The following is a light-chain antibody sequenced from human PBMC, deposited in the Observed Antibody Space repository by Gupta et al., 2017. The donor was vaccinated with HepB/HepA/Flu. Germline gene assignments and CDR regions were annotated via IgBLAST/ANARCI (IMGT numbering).Light chain of an antibody. CDR1: PTVNSIY. V-gene: IGKV3-20*01. J-gene: IGKJ4*01. Sequence: LTQSPGTLSLSPGESATLSCRTSPTVNSIYLAWYQQKPGQAPRLLIYGASSRATGIPDSFRGSGSGTDSTLTITRLEPEDFAVYYCQQDGNSPITLGGGTKVEIK. CDR3: QQDGNSPIT. CDR2: GAS.